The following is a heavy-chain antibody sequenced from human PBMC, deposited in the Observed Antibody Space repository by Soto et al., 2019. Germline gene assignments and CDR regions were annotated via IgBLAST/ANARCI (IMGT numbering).Heavy chain of an antibody. J-gene: IGHJ4*02. V-gene: IGHV3-53*01. CDR3: AKGKAHTLFGVDTLFDY. CDR1: GLTVSSNY. CDR2: ISSGAKT. D-gene: IGHD3-3*01. Sequence: LRLSCAASGLTVSSNYMSWVRQAPGKGLEWVSHISSGAKTHYADSVKGRFTISRDNSQKTLYLQMNSLRAEDTAIYYCAKGKAHTLFGVDTLFDYWGQGTLVTVSS.